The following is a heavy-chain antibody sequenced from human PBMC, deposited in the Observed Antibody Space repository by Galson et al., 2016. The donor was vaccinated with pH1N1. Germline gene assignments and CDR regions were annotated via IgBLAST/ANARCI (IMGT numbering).Heavy chain of an antibody. CDR2: ISSSSTYI. CDR1: GFTFSSYN. CDR3: ARDLPSITVAGLMDS. Sequence: SLRLSCAASGFTFSSYNMNWVRQAPGKGLEWVSLISSSSTYIYYADSLKGRFTISRDNAKKSLYLQMNSLRVEDTAVYYCARDLPSITVAGLMDSWGRGTLVIVSS. J-gene: IGHJ4*02. D-gene: IGHD6-19*01. V-gene: IGHV3-21*05.